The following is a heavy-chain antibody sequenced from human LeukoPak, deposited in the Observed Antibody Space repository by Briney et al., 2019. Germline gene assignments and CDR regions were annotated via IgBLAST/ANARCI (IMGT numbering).Heavy chain of an antibody. D-gene: IGHD3-9*01. CDR1: GFTFSSHA. CDR3: AKGDVLPSYPTFDY. Sequence: GGSLRLSCAASGFTFSSHALSWVRQAPGKVLEWDSVISASGGTTYYADSVKGRFTISRDTSKYTVYLQMHSLRAEDTAVYYCAKGDVLPSYPTFDYWGQGTLVTVSS. CDR2: ISASGGTT. V-gene: IGHV3-23*01. J-gene: IGHJ4*02.